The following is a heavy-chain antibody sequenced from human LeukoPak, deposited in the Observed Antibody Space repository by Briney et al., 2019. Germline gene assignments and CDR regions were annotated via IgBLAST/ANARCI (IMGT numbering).Heavy chain of an antibody. V-gene: IGHV1-69*04. Sequence: SVKVSCKASGGTFSSYAISWVRQAPGQGLEWMGRIIPILGIANYAQKFQGRVTITADKSTSTAYMELSSLRSEDTAVYYCARVGSREHRWLLRGYAFDIWGQGTMVTVSS. D-gene: IGHD3-22*01. J-gene: IGHJ3*02. CDR3: ARVGSREHRWLLRGYAFDI. CDR1: GGTFSSYA. CDR2: IIPILGIA.